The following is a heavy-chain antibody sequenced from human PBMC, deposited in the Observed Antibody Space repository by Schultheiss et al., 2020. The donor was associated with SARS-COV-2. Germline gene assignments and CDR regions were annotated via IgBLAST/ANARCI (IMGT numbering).Heavy chain of an antibody. Sequence: SETLSLTCTVSGGSVSSGSYYWSWIRQPPGKGLEWIGYIYYSGSTNYNPSLKSRVTISVDTSKNQFSLKLSSVTAADTAVYYCASSDYGDYNYFDYWGQGTLVTVSS. CDR3: ASSDYGDYNYFDY. CDR1: GGSVSSGSYY. V-gene: IGHV4-61*01. D-gene: IGHD4-17*01. J-gene: IGHJ4*02. CDR2: IYYSGST.